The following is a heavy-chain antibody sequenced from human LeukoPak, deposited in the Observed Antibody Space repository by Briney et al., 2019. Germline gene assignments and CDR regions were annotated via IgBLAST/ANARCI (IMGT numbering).Heavy chain of an antibody. CDR2: FDPEDGET. J-gene: IGHJ5*02. Sequence: GASVKVSCKVSGYTLTELSMHWVRQAPGKGLEWMGGFDPEDGETIYPQKFQGRVTMTEDTSTDTAYMELSSLRSEDTAVYYCATGAYCSSTSSYKTGWFDPWGQGTLVTVSS. V-gene: IGHV1-24*01. CDR1: GYTLTELS. D-gene: IGHD2-2*02. CDR3: ATGAYCSSTSSYKTGWFDP.